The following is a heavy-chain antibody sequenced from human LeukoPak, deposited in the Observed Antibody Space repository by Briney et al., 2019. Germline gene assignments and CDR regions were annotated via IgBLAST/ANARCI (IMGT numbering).Heavy chain of an antibody. CDR1: GYSFTSYW. CDR2: IYPGDSDT. Sequence: GESLKICCEGSGYSFTSYWIGWVRQMPGKGLEWMGIIYPGDSDTRYSPSFQGQVTISADKSISTAYLQWSSLKASDTAMYYCARSAPTAYYGSGRGIGFDPWGQGTLVTVSS. D-gene: IGHD3-10*01. CDR3: ARSAPTAYYGSGRGIGFDP. V-gene: IGHV5-51*01. J-gene: IGHJ5*02.